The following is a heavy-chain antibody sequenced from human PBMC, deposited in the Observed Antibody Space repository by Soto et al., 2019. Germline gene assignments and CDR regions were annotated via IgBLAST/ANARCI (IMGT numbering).Heavy chain of an antibody. J-gene: IGHJ4*02. V-gene: IGHV3-74*01. CDR1: GFTFSTYW. CDR3: VGMGRYSDFWSVPNY. CDR2: MNSDGSST. Sequence: EVRLVESGGGLVQPGGSLRLSCAASGFTFSTYWMHWVRQVPGKGLVWVSRMNSDGSSTVYADSVKGRFTISRDNAKKTLYLQMNSLRVEDTAVYYCVGMGRYSDFWSVPNYWGQGTLVTVSS. D-gene: IGHD3-3*01.